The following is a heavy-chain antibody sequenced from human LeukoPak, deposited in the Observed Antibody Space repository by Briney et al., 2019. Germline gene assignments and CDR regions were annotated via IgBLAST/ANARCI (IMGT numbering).Heavy chain of an antibody. CDR1: GGSLSSHY. Sequence: SETLSPTCTVSGGSLSSHYWSWLRQPPRKGLEGIGYIYYSGSTNYNPSLKSRVTISVDTSKTQSSLKLSSVTAADTAVYYCARRVARWFDPWGQGTLVTVSS. D-gene: IGHD2-15*01. V-gene: IGHV4-59*11. CDR2: IYYSGST. J-gene: IGHJ5*02. CDR3: ARRVARWFDP.